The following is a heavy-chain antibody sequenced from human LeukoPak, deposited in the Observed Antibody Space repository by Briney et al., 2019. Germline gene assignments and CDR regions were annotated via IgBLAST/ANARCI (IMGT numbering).Heavy chain of an antibody. J-gene: IGHJ4*02. D-gene: IGHD2-15*01. CDR3: ARPAQYCSGGSCYYY. CDR2: IYYSGST. V-gene: IGHV4-39*01. CDR1: GGSISSSSYY. Sequence: SETLSLTCTVSGGSISSSSYYWGWIRQPPGKGLEWIGSIYYSGSTYYNPSLKSRVTISVDTSKNQFSLKLSSVTAADTAVYYCARPAQYCSGGSCYYYWSQGTLVTVSS.